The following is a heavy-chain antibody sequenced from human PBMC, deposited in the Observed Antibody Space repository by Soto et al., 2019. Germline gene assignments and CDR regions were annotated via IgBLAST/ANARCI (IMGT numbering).Heavy chain of an antibody. V-gene: IGHV2-5*02. J-gene: IGHJ4*02. CDR2: IYWDDDK. CDR3: AHRNVEVVAETTNTFDY. D-gene: IGHD2-15*01. CDR1: GFSLSTGGVG. Sequence: QITLKESGPTLVKPTQTLTLTCTVSGFSLSTGGVGVGWIRQPPGKALEWLALIYWDDDKRYSPSLQSRRTVTRASYNQVVLTMANVDPVDTATYFCAHRNVEVVAETTNTFDYWGQGRLVTVSS.